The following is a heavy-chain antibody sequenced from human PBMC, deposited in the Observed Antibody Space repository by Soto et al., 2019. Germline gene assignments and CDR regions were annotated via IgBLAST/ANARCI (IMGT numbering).Heavy chain of an antibody. D-gene: IGHD3-16*01. CDR3: ARDQDDYVWGSYRRGGGMDV. CDR1: GGTFSSYA. V-gene: IGHV1-69*06. J-gene: IGHJ6*02. Sequence: SVKVSCKASGGTFSSYAISWVRQAPGQGLEWMGGIIPIFGTANYAQKFQGRVTITADKSTSTAYMEPSSLRSEDTAVYYCARDQDDYVWGSYRRGGGMDVWGQGTTVTVSS. CDR2: IIPIFGTA.